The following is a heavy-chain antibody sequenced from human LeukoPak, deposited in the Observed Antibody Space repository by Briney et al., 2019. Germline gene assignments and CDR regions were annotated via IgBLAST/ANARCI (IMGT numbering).Heavy chain of an antibody. Sequence: GGSLRLSCAASGFTFSSYAMHWVRQAPGKGLEWVAVISYDGSNKYYADSVKGRFTISRDNSKNTLYLQMNSLRAEDTAVYYCARDYGPQQLVSDYYYYYYMDVWGKGTTVTVSS. D-gene: IGHD6-13*01. J-gene: IGHJ6*03. V-gene: IGHV3-30*01. CDR2: ISYDGSNK. CDR3: ARDYGPQQLVSDYYYYYYMDV. CDR1: GFTFSSYA.